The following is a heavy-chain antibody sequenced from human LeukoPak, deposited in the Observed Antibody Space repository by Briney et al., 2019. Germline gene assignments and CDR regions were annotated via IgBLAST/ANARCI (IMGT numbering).Heavy chain of an antibody. CDR3: ARGHCSSTSCAHGY. V-gene: IGHV3-23*01. CDR1: GFTFSTYA. J-gene: IGHJ4*02. D-gene: IGHD2-2*01. CDR2: ISGTGGST. Sequence: GGSLRLSCAASGFTFSTYAMTWVRQAPGKGLEWVSLISGTGGSTYYADSVKGRFTISRDNSKNTLYLQMNSLRAEDTAVYYCARGHCSSTSCAHGYWGQGTLVTVSS.